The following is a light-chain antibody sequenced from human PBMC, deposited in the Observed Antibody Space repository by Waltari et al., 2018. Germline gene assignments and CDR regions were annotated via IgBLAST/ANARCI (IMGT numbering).Light chain of an antibody. J-gene: IGLJ2*01. CDR1: SNDVGGYNS. CDR2: VVS. CDR3: SSQSSNDVVL. V-gene: IGLV2-14*01. Sequence: QSALTQPASVSGSPGQSVTIFCAGTSNDVGGYNSVSWYQEHPGQAPRVIIYVVSDRPSGVSDRLSGSKSGNTASLTISGLQAEDEADYYCSSQSSNDVVLFGGGTKLTVL.